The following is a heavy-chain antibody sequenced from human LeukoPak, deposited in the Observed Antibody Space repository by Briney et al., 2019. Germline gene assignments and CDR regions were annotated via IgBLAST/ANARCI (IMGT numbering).Heavy chain of an antibody. Sequence: SETLSLTCTVSGGSIRSYFWSWIRQPPGKGLEWIGYVYYSGSTNYNPSLKSRVTISVHTPKKQFSLKLSSVTAADTAVYYCARRPDGTSHFDYWGQGTLVTVSS. CDR1: GGSIRSYF. V-gene: IGHV4-59*08. D-gene: IGHD6-6*01. J-gene: IGHJ4*02. CDR3: ARRPDGTSHFDY. CDR2: VYYSGST.